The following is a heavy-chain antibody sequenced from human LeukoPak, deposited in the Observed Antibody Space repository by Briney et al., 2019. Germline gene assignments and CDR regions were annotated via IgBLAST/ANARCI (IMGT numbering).Heavy chain of an antibody. D-gene: IGHD2/OR15-2a*01. CDR1: GGSISNDY. V-gene: IGHV4-59*01. J-gene: IGHJ5*02. Sequence: SETLSLTCAVSGGSISNDYWNWIRQPPGKGLEWTGYIYRGGTTNYNPSLKGRVAISVDTSKNQFSLRLSSVTAADTAVYYCAKNSNALGDVNWFDPWGQGTLVTVSS. CDR3: AKNSNALGDVNWFDP. CDR2: IYRGGTT.